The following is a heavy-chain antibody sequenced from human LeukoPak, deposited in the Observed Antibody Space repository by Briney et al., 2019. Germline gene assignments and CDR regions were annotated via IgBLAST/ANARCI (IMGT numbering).Heavy chain of an antibody. D-gene: IGHD3-22*01. CDR3: AKNWYDSSGYLPYYFDY. J-gene: IGHJ4*02. CDR1: GGTFSSYA. V-gene: IGHV1-69*05. Sequence: SVKVSCKASGGTFSSYAISWLRQAPGQGLEWMGGIIPIFGTANYAQKFQGRVTITTDESTSTAHMELSSLRSEDTAVYYCAKNWYDSSGYLPYYFDYWGQGTLVTVSS. CDR2: IIPIFGTA.